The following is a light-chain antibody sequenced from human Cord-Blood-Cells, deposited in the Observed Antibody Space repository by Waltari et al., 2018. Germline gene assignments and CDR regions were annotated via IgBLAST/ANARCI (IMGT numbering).Light chain of an antibody. V-gene: IGLV1-40*01. CDR1: SSNIGAGYD. CDR2: GTS. CDR3: QSYDSSLSGSV. Sequence: QSVLTHPPSVSGAPGQRVTISCTGSSSNIGAGYDVHWYQQLPGTAPKLLIYGTSNRPSGVPDRFSGSNSGTSASLAITGVQAEDEADYYCQSYDSSLSGSVFGGGTKLTVL. J-gene: IGLJ3*02.